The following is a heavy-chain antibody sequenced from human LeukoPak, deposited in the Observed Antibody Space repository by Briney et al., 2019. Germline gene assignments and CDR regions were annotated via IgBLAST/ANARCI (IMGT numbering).Heavy chain of an antibody. V-gene: IGHV3-21*01. CDR3: ARDPSADAFDI. Sequence: GGSLRLPCAASGSTFSSYSMNWVRQAPGKGLEWVSSISSSSSYIYYADSVKGRFTISRDNAKNSLYLQMNSLRAEDTAVYYCARDPSADAFDIWGQGTMVTVSS. J-gene: IGHJ3*02. CDR2: ISSSSSYI. CDR1: GSTFSSYS.